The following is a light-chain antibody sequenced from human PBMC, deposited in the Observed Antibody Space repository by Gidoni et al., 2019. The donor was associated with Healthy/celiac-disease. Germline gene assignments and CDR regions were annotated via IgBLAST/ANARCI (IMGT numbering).Light chain of an antibody. CDR1: SSDVGGYNY. CDR3: SSYTSSSTLNYV. V-gene: IGLV2-14*01. Sequence: QSALTQPASVSGSPGQSITIYCTGTSSDVGGYNYVSWYQQHPGKAPKLMIYDVSNRPSGVSNRFSGSKSGNTASLTISGLQAEDEADYYCSSYTSSSTLNYVFGTGTKVTV. J-gene: IGLJ1*01. CDR2: DVS.